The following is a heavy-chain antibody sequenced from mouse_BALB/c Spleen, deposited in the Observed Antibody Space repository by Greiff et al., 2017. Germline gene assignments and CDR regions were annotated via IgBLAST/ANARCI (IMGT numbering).Heavy chain of an antibody. D-gene: IGHD1-1*02. Sequence: EVQLQQSGAELVKPGASVKLSCTASGFNIKDTYMHWVKQRPEQGLEWIGRIDPANGNTKYDPKFQGKATITADTSSNTAYLQLSSLTSEDTAVYYCARVYGPHALDYWGQGTSVTVSS. CDR3: ARVYGPHALDY. V-gene: IGHV14-3*02. CDR2: IDPANGNT. J-gene: IGHJ4*01. CDR1: GFNIKDTY.